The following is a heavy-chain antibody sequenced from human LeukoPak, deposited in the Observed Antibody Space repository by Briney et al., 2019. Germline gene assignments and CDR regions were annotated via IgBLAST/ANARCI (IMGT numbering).Heavy chain of an antibody. CDR2: IIPIFGTA. V-gene: IGHV1-69*13. D-gene: IGHD3-3*01. CDR3: ARTVTIFGVVTPLYGFDP. J-gene: IGHJ5*02. Sequence: SVKVSCKASGYTFTSYYMHWVRQAPGQGLEWMGGIIPIFGTANYAQKFQGRVTITADESTSTAYMELSSLRSEDTAVYYCARTVTIFGVVTPLYGFDPWGQGTLVTVSS. CDR1: GYTFTSYY.